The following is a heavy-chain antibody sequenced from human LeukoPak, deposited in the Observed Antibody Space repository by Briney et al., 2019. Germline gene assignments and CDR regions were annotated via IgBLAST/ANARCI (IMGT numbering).Heavy chain of an antibody. CDR3: ARERFRDGYSYALDY. J-gene: IGHJ4*02. D-gene: IGHD5-24*01. CDR2: IYYSGST. CDR1: GGSISSGGYY. Sequence: PSQTLSLTCTVSGGSISSGGYYWSWIRQHPGKGLEWIGYIYYSGSTYYNPSLKSRVTISVDTSKNQFSLKLSSVTAADTAVYYCARERFRDGYSYALDYWGQGTLVTVSS. V-gene: IGHV4-31*03.